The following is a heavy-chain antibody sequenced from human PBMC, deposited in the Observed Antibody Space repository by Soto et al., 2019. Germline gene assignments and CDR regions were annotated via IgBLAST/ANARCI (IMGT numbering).Heavy chain of an antibody. Sequence: ASVKVSCKASGYTFTGYYMHWVRQAPGQGLEWMGWINPNSGGTNYAQKFQGRVTMTRDTSISTAYMELSRLRSDDTAVYYCARAKSAGGSYYFDYWGQGTLVTVSS. CDR2: INPNSGGT. D-gene: IGHD1-26*01. CDR3: ARAKSAGGSYYFDY. V-gene: IGHV1-2*02. J-gene: IGHJ4*02. CDR1: GYTFTGYY.